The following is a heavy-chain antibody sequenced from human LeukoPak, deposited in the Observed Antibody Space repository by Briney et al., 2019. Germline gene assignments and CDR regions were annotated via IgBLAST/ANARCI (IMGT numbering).Heavy chain of an antibody. CDR1: GYTFIDFY. CDR3: ARSIAAAGHYYYYYGMDV. CDR2: INPKDGDT. D-gene: IGHD6-13*01. V-gene: IGHV1-2*02. J-gene: IGHJ6*02. Sequence: ASVKVSCKASGYTFIDFYLHWVRQAPGQGFEWMGWINPKDGDTYYVQKFQGRVTMTRDTSISTAYMELSRLRSDDTAVYYCARSIAAAGHYYYYYGMDVWGQGTTVTVSS.